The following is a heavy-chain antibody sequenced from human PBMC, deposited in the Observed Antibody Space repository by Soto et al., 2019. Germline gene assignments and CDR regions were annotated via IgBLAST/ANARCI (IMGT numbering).Heavy chain of an antibody. CDR1: GFTFSSYG. D-gene: IGHD3-22*01. Sequence: GWSTRLSCAACGFTFSSYGMHGVRQAPGKGLEWVAVISYDGSNKYYADSVKGRFTISRDNSKNTLYLQMNSLRAEDTAVYYCANIGILDYYDSSGYAYWGQGTLVTVSS. CDR2: ISYDGSNK. CDR3: ANIGILDYYDSSGYAY. V-gene: IGHV3-30*18. J-gene: IGHJ4*02.